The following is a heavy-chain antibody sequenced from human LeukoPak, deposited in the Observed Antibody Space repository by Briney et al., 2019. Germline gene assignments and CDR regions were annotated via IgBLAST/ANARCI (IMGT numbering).Heavy chain of an antibody. J-gene: IGHJ4*02. D-gene: IGHD5-18*01. CDR3: ARALGYSYGYAVDY. CDR1: GFIFSNYN. Sequence: GSLRLSCAASGFIFSNYNVNWVRQTPGKGLEWLSYISSSSGTIYYADSVKGRFTISGDNAKNSLYLQMNSLRAEDTAVYYCARALGYSYGYAVDYWGQGTLVTVSS. CDR2: ISSSSGTI. V-gene: IGHV3-48*01.